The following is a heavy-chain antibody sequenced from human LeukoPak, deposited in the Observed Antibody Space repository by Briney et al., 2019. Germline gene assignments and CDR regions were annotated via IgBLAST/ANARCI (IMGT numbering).Heavy chain of an antibody. CDR3: ARQADTAVVPGYFDP. D-gene: IGHD5-18*01. J-gene: IGHJ5*02. CDR1: GGSLSSSDYY. Sequence: PSETLSLTCSVSGGSLSSSDYYWTWIRQPPGKGPEWMGTIYYSGRTYYNPSLKSRVSIFVDTSRNQFSLKLSSVTAADTAVYFCARQADTAVVPGYFDPWGQGTLVTVSS. V-gene: IGHV4-39*01. CDR2: IYYSGRT.